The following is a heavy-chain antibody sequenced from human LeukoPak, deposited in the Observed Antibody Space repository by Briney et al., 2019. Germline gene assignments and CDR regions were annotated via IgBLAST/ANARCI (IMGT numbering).Heavy chain of an antibody. CDR2: INPNSGDT. J-gene: IGHJ3*02. Sequence: ASVKVSCKASGYTFTGYYMHWVRQAPGQGLEWMAWINPNSGDTKYAQQFQDRVTMTRDTSINAAYMELSRLRPDDTAIYYCARGSILTGAKGAFDIWGQGTMVTVSS. CDR1: GYTFTGYY. CDR3: ARGSILTGAKGAFDI. D-gene: IGHD3-9*01. V-gene: IGHV1-2*02.